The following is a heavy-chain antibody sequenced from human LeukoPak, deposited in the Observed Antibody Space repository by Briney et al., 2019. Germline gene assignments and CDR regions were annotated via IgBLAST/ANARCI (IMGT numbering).Heavy chain of an antibody. CDR3: AKGGWYYFDY. Sequence: GGSLRLSCAASGFTFSSYAMSWVRQAPGKGLEWVSGISGSGGSTYYAESVKGRFTISRDNSKNTLYLQMNSLRAEDTAVYYCAKGGWYYFDYWGQGTLVTVSS. CDR1: GFTFSSYA. D-gene: IGHD6-19*01. V-gene: IGHV3-23*01. CDR2: ISGSGGST. J-gene: IGHJ4*02.